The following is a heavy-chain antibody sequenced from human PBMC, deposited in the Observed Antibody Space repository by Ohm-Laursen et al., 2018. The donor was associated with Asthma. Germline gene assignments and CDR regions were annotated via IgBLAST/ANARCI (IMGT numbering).Heavy chain of an antibody. CDR1: GFTFTSYD. Sequence: SLRLSCSASGFTFTSYDMYWVRQAPGKGLEFVAVIWYGGSNKYYADSVKGRFTISRDIAKNTLYLEMNSLRAEDTAVYYCAKRRDYYNSSGYFVYWGQGTLVTVSS. V-gene: IGHV3-33*08. J-gene: IGHJ4*02. D-gene: IGHD3-22*01. CDR2: IWYGGSNK. CDR3: AKRRDYYNSSGYFVY.